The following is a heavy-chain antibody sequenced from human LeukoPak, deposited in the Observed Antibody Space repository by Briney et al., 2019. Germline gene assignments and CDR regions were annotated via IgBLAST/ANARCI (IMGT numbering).Heavy chain of an antibody. V-gene: IGHV7-4-1*02. CDR2: INTKTGNP. J-gene: IGHJ4*02. Sequence: ASVTVSCTASGHTFTGHAMNWVRQAPGQGPEWMGYINTKTGNPTYAQGFTGRFVFSLDTSVSTAYLQISSLKPEDTGVYYCAKGGWVAVTGMDSWGQGTLVTVSS. CDR3: AKGGWVAVTGMDS. CDR1: GHTFTGHA. D-gene: IGHD6-19*01.